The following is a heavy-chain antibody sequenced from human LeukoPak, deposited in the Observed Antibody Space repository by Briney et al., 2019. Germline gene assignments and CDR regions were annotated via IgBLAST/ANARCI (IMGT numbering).Heavy chain of an antibody. CDR1: GGTFSSYA. CDR3: ARGVGQWLTTGRYSDY. Sequence: ASVKVSCKASGGTFSSYAFSWVRQAPGQGLEWMGGIIPIFGTANYAQKFQGRVTITADESTSTAYMELSSLRPEDTAVYYCARGVGQWLTTGRYSDYWGQGTLVTVSS. V-gene: IGHV1-69*13. CDR2: IIPIFGTA. D-gene: IGHD6-19*01. J-gene: IGHJ4*02.